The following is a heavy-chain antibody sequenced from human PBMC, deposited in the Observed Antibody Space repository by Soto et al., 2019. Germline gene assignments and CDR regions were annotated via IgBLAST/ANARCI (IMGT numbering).Heavy chain of an antibody. CDR3: AREDMITFGGVMAY. J-gene: IGHJ4*02. Sequence: ASVKVSCKASGYTFTSYAMHWVRQAPGQRLEWMGWINAGNGNTKYSQKFQGRVTITRDTSASTAYMELSSLRSEDTAVYYCAREDMITFGGVMAYWGQGTLVTSPQ. V-gene: IGHV1-3*01. CDR1: GYTFTSYA. CDR2: INAGNGNT. D-gene: IGHD3-16*01.